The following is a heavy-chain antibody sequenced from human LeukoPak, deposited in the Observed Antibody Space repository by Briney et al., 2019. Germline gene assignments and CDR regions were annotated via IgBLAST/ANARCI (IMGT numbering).Heavy chain of an antibody. J-gene: IGHJ4*02. V-gene: IGHV4-59*01. CDR1: GGSINNYY. CDR2: IYYSGSA. Sequence: SETLSLTCTVSGGSINNYYWSWVRQPPGAGLEWIGYIYYSGSANYNPSLKSRLTISVDTSKNQFSLKLSSVTAADTAVYYCALRGRASGGFDYWGQGTLVTVSS. CDR3: ALRGRASGGFDY. D-gene: IGHD3-10*01.